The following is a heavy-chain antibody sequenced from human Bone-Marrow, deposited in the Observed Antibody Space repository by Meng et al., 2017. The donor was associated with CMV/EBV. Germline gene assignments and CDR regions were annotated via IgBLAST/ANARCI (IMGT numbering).Heavy chain of an antibody. CDR3: AKDHYYDSRPYYYYYGMDF. CDR2: ISGSGGST. Sequence: GESLKISCAASGFTFSSYAMSWVRQAPGKGLEWVSAISGSGGSTYYADSVKGRFTISRDNSKNTLYLQMNSLRAEDTAVYYCAKDHYYDSRPYYYYYGMDFWGQGTTVTVSS. CDR1: GFTFSSYA. J-gene: IGHJ6*02. V-gene: IGHV3-23*01. D-gene: IGHD3-22*01.